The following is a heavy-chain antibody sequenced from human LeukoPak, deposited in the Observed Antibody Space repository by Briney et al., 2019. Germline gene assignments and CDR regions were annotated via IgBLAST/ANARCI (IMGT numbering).Heavy chain of an antibody. D-gene: IGHD3-16*01. CDR3: AHVPPEDYYYYGMDV. J-gene: IGHJ6*04. CDR1: GGTFSIYA. Sequence: SVKVSCKASGGTFSIYAISWVRQAHGQGLEWMGGIIPIFGTANYAQKFQGRVTITADKSTSTVYMELSSLRSEDTAVYYCAHVPPEDYYYYGMDVWGKGTTVTVSS. V-gene: IGHV1-69*06. CDR2: IIPIFGTA.